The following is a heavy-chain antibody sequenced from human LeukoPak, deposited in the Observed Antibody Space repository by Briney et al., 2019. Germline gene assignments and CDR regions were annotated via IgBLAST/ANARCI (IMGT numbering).Heavy chain of an antibody. CDR3: ARLYSSSWYLDYYFDY. Sequence: SETLSLTCAVYGGSFSGYYWSWIRQPPGKGLEWIGEINHSGSTNYNPSLKSRVTISVDTSKNQFSLKLSSVTAADTAVYYCARLYSSSWYLDYYFDYWSQGTLVTVSS. V-gene: IGHV4-34*01. CDR2: INHSGST. J-gene: IGHJ4*02. CDR1: GGSFSGYY. D-gene: IGHD6-13*01.